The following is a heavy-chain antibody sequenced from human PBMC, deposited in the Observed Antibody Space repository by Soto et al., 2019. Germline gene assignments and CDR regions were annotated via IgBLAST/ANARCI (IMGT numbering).Heavy chain of an antibody. J-gene: IGHJ4*02. CDR2: IIPIFETA. Sequence: QVQLVQSGAEMKKPGSSVKVSCKVSGDSFGSYAISWVRQAPGEGLEWVGGIIPIFETANYAQNFQGRVTITEVESTTTAYLEVTRLRPQDTAVFYCAASDSSSWQHDYWGQGTLITVSS. CDR3: AASDSSSWQHDY. V-gene: IGHV1-69*01. CDR1: GDSFGSYA. D-gene: IGHD6-13*01.